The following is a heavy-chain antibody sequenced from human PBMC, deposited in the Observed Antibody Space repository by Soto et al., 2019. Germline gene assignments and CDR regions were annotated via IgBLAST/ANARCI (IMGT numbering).Heavy chain of an antibody. CDR2: INHSGST. D-gene: IGHD7-27*01. Sequence: SETLSLTCAVYGGSFSGYYWSWIRQPPGKGLEWIGEINHSGSTNYNPSLKSRVTISVDTSKNQFSLKLSSVIAADTAVYYCARRDLTNLPPTVDYWGQGTLVTVSS. J-gene: IGHJ4*02. CDR1: GGSFSGYY. V-gene: IGHV4-34*01. CDR3: ARRDLTNLPPTVDY.